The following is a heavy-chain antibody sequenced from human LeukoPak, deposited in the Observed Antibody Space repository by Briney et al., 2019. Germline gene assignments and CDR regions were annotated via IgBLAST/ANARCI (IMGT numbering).Heavy chain of an antibody. CDR1: GGSTSSYY. Sequence: SETLSLTCTVSGGSTSSYYWSWIRQPPGKGLEWIGYIYYSGSTNYNPSLKSRVTISVDTSKNQFSLKLSSVTAADTAVYYCARDNRRLRQFDYWGQGTLVTVSS. CDR3: ARDNRRLRQFDY. CDR2: IYYSGST. V-gene: IGHV4-59*01. D-gene: IGHD4-17*01. J-gene: IGHJ4*02.